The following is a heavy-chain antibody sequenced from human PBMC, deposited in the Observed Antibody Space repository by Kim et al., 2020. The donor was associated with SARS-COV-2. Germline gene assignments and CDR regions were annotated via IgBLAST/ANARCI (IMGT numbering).Heavy chain of an antibody. V-gene: IGHV4-34*01. CDR1: GGSFSGYY. CDR3: ARGPRGTPHPFDY. D-gene: IGHD2-15*01. J-gene: IGHJ4*02. CDR2: INHSGST. Sequence: SETLSLTCAVYGGSFSGYYWSWIRQPPGKGLEWIGEINHSGSTNYNPSLKSRVTISVDTSKNQFSLKLSSVTAADTAVYYCARGPRGTPHPFDYWGQGTLVTVSS.